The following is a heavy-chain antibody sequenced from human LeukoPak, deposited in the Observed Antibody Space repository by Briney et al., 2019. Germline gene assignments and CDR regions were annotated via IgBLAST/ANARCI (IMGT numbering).Heavy chain of an antibody. CDR2: IYYSGST. CDR1: GGSISSGGYY. V-gene: IGHV4-31*03. D-gene: IGHD4-17*01. CDR3: ARGKYGRWVTSFDY. Sequence: SETLSLTCTVSGGSISSGGYYWSWIRQHPGKGLEWIGYIYYSGSTYCNPSLKSRVTISVDTSKNQFSLKLSSVTAADTAVYYCARGKYGRWVTSFDYWGQGTLVTVSS. J-gene: IGHJ4*02.